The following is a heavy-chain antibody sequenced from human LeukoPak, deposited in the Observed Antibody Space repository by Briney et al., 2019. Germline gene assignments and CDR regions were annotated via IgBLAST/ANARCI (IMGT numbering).Heavy chain of an antibody. D-gene: IGHD3-3*01. CDR3: ARCPDDFWSGYHYGMDV. CDR1: GYTFTNYG. V-gene: IGHV1-18*01. Sequence: ASVTVSCTASGYTFTNYGISWVRQAPGQGLEWMGWISAYNGNTNYAQKLQGRVTMTTDTSTSTAYMELRSLRSDDTAVYYCARCPDDFWSGYHYGMDVWGQGTTVTVSS. CDR2: ISAYNGNT. J-gene: IGHJ6*02.